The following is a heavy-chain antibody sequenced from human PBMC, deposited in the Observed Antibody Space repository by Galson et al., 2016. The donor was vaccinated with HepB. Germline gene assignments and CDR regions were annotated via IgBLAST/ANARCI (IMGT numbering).Heavy chain of an antibody. CDR2: IIPKFATA. CDR1: GDSFSSYG. CDR3: ARVVGAMFGVVLPSYGMDV. D-gene: IGHD3-3*01. V-gene: IGHV1-69*13. J-gene: IGHJ6*02. Sequence: SVKVSCKASGDSFSSYGIYWMRQAPGQGLEWMGGIIPKFATAKYAQKFQGRVTITADESTTTAYMELISLRSDDTAVYFCARVVGAMFGVVLPSYGMDVWGQGTTVTVSS.